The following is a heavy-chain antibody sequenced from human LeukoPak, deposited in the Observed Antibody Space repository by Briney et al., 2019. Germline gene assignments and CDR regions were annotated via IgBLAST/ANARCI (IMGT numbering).Heavy chain of an antibody. V-gene: IGHV4-38-2*02. CDR3: ARGREYYYDNSGYLNY. D-gene: IGHD3-22*01. CDR2: IYHSGST. Sequence: SSETLSLTCTVSGYSISSGYYWGWIRQPPGKGLEWIGSIYHSGSTNYNPSLKSRVTISVDTSKNQFSLKLSSVTAADTAVYFCARGREYYYDNSGYLNYWGRETLVTVSS. J-gene: IGHJ4*02. CDR1: GYSISSGYY.